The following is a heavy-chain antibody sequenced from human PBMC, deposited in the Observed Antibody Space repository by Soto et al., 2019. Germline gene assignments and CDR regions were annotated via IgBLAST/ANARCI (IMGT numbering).Heavy chain of an antibody. D-gene: IGHD3-22*01. CDR2: ISAYNGNT. CDR1: GYTFTSYG. CDR3: ARDRLPGSYYYYSSVVGY. Sequence: ASVKVSCKASGYTFTSYGMSWVRQAPGQGLEWMGWISAYNGNTNYAQKIQGRVTMTTDTSTSTAYMELRSLRSDDTAVYYCARDRLPGSYYYYSSVVGYWGQGTLVTVSS. V-gene: IGHV1-18*01. J-gene: IGHJ4*02.